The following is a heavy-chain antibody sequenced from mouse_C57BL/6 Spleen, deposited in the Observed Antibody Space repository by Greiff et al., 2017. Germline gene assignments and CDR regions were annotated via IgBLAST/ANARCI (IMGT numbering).Heavy chain of an antibody. Sequence: QVQLQQSGAELVRPGASVTLSCKASGYTFTDYEMHWVKQTPVHGLEWIGAIDPETGGTAYNQKFKGKAILTADKSSSTAYMELRSLTSEDSAVYYCTRSGSTTVVAEAMDDWGQGTSVTVSS. V-gene: IGHV1-15*01. CDR3: TRSGSTTVVAEAMDD. D-gene: IGHD1-1*01. CDR1: GYTFTDYE. J-gene: IGHJ4*01. CDR2: IDPETGGT.